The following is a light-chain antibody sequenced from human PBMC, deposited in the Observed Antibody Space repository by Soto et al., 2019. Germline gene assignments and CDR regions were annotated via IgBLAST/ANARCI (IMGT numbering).Light chain of an antibody. CDR1: QTIDSW. J-gene: IGKJ5*01. CDR3: QHYATSPIT. CDR2: KAS. Sequence: DIQMTQSPSTLSASVGDRVTITCRASQTIDSWLAWYQQRPGKPPNLLIYKASTLASGVPSRFSGSGSGTEFTLTISRLEPEDFALYYCQHYATSPITFGLGTRLEIK. V-gene: IGKV1-5*03.